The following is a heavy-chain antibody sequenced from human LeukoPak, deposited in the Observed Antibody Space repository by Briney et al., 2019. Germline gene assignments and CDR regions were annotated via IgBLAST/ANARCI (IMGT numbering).Heavy chain of an antibody. CDR2: IYHSGST. Sequence: SETLSLTCAVSGGSISSSNWWSLVRQPPGKGLEWIGEIYHSGSTDYNPSLKSRVTISVDKSKNQFSLKLSSVTAADTAVYYCARDGSTAIFDYWGQGTLVTVSS. CDR1: GGSISSSNW. V-gene: IGHV4-4*02. CDR3: ARDGSTAIFDY. D-gene: IGHD2-2*01. J-gene: IGHJ4*02.